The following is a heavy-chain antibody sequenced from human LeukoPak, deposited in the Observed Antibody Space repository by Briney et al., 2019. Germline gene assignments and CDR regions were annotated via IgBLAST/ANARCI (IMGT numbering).Heavy chain of an antibody. D-gene: IGHD3-3*01. Sequence: ASVKVSFKASGYTFTGYYMHWVRQAPGQGLEWMGWINPNSGGTNYAQKFQGRVTMTRDTSISTAYMELSRLRSDDTAVYYCARDGILRFLEWLDYWGQGTLVTVSS. J-gene: IGHJ4*02. CDR1: GYTFTGYY. CDR2: INPNSGGT. CDR3: ARDGILRFLEWLDY. V-gene: IGHV1-2*02.